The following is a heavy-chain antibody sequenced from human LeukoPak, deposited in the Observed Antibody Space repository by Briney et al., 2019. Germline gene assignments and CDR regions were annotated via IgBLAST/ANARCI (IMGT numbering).Heavy chain of an antibody. CDR2: VTGSGNRI. J-gene: IGHJ5*02. Sequence: PGGSLRLSCAVSGFTFNSYAMNWVRQAPGKGLEWVCTVTGSGNRIFYADSVKGRFSVSRDNFKGTLYLQMSSLRADDTAVYYCARDLLPLSGSLGNWFDPWGQGTLVTVSS. CDR3: ARDLLPLSGSLGNWFDP. V-gene: IGHV3-23*01. CDR1: GFTFNSYA. D-gene: IGHD1-26*01.